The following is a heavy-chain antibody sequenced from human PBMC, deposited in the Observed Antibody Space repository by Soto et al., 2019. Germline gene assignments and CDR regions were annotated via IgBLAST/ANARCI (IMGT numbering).Heavy chain of an antibody. Sequence: GGSLRLSCAAPGFTFSSYGMHWVRQAPGKRLEWVAVISYDGSNKYYADSVKGRFTISRDNSKNTLYLQMNSLRDEDTALYFCATASHLYDSGGPHYDPFQHWGQGTLVTVSS. D-gene: IGHD3-22*01. CDR1: GFTFSSYG. J-gene: IGHJ1*01. V-gene: IGHV3-30*03. CDR3: ATASHLYDSGGPHYDPFQH. CDR2: ISYDGSNK.